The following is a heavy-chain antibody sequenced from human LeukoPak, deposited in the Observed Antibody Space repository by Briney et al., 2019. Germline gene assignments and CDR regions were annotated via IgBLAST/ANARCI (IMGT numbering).Heavy chain of an antibody. D-gene: IGHD3-22*01. J-gene: IGHJ4*02. CDR1: GYTFTGYF. Sequence: ASVRDSCKACGYTFTGYFTHCVCATPGQGVEWMGWISAYNVNTNYAQKLQGRVTMTTDTSTSTAYMELRSLRSDDTAVYYCARERPDYYVSDFDYWGQGTLVTVSS. V-gene: IGHV1-18*04. CDR2: ISAYNVNT. CDR3: ARERPDYYVSDFDY.